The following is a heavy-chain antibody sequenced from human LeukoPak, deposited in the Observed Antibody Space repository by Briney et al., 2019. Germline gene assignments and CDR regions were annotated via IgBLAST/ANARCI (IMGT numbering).Heavy chain of an antibody. CDR3: ARELVLFDYFYYMDV. J-gene: IGHJ6*03. CDR2: ISYSGST. CDR1: GGSINSFSYY. V-gene: IGHV4-39*07. Sequence: SETLSLICTVSGGSINSFSYYWGWVRQPPGKGLEWIGTISYSGSTYYNPSLKSRVTLSIDTSKKQFSLNLSSVTAADTAVYHCARELVLFDYFYYMDVWGKGTTVTVSS. D-gene: IGHD6-6*01.